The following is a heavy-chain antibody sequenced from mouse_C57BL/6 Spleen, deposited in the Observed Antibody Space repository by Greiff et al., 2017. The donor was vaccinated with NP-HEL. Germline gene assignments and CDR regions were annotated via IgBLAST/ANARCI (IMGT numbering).Heavy chain of an antibody. D-gene: IGHD1-1*01. CDR1: GYTFTSYW. CDR2: IYPGSGST. Sequence: QVQLQQSGAELVKPGASVKMSCKASGYTFTSYWITWVKQRPGQGLEWIGDIYPGSGSTNYNEKFKSKATLTVDTSSSTAYMQLSSLTSEDSAVYYCARGCYYGSSPWFAYWGQGTLVTVSA. J-gene: IGHJ3*01. V-gene: IGHV1-55*01. CDR3: ARGCYYGSSPWFAY.